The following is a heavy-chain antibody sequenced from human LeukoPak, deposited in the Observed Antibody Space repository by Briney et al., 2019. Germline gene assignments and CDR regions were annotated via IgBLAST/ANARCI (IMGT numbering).Heavy chain of an antibody. CDR2: ISAYNGNT. D-gene: IGHD5-12*01. CDR3: ARARAYVDPGDY. CDR1: GYTFTSYG. Sequence: ASVKVSCKASGYTFTSYGISWVRQAPGQGLEWMGWISAYNGNTNYAQKLQGRVTMTTDTSASTAYMELRSLRSDDTAVYYCARARAYVDPGDYWGQGTLVTVSS. V-gene: IGHV1-18*01. J-gene: IGHJ4*02.